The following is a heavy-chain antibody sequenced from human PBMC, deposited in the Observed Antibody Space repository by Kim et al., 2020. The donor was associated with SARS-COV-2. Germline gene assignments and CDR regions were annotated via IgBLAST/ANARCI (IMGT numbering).Heavy chain of an antibody. Sequence: GGSLRLSCAASGFTFCSYAMHWVRQAPGKGLEWVAVISYDGSNKYYADSVKGRFTISRDNSKNTLYLQMNSLRAEDTAVYYCARAENYDSSGYYYFDYWGQGTLVTVSS. CDR2: ISYDGSNK. V-gene: IGHV3-30-3*01. CDR1: GFTFCSYA. CDR3: ARAENYDSSGYYYFDY. D-gene: IGHD3-22*01. J-gene: IGHJ4*02.